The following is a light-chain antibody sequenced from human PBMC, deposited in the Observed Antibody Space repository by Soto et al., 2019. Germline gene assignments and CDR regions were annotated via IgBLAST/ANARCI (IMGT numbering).Light chain of an antibody. Sequence: DIQMTQSPSTLSASVGDRVTINCRASQSVRSWFAWYQQQPGKAPKLLISKTSKLESGVPSRFSGSGSGTEFSLTISSLQPDDFATYYCQKYKSFSLTFGGGTRGEVK. CDR3: QKYKSFSLT. CDR2: KTS. CDR1: QSVRSW. J-gene: IGKJ4*01. V-gene: IGKV1-5*03.